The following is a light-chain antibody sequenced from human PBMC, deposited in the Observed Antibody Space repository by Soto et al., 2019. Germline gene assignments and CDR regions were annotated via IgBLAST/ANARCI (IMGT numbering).Light chain of an antibody. J-gene: IGKJ4*01. V-gene: IGKV1-39*01. CDR2: AAS. Sequence: DIQMTQSPSSLSASVGDRVTITCRASQSISSYLNWYQQKPGKAPKLLIYAASSLQSGVPSRFSGSGSGTDFTLTLSGLQHEDSATYYCQQNFSPFVTFGAGTKVEV. CDR3: QQNFSPFVT. CDR1: QSISSY.